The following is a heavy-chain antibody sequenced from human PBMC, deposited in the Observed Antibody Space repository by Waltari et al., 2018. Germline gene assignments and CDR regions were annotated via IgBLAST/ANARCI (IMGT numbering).Heavy chain of an antibody. CDR1: GFTSSAFG. Sequence: QVQLVESGGGVVQRGGSLSLACSGFGFTSSAFGMHWVRQVPGKGVGWVGVIWYDGSNKYYADSVKGRFTISRDNSKNTLYLQMNSLRAEDTAVYYCARDGRGSTSLDYWGQGTLVTVSS. V-gene: IGHV3-33*01. CDR2: IWYDGSNK. D-gene: IGHD2-2*01. CDR3: ARDGRGSTSLDY. J-gene: IGHJ4*02.